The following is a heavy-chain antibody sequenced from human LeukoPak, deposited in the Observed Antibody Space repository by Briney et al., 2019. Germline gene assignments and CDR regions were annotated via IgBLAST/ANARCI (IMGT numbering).Heavy chain of an antibody. CDR2: IIPIFGTA. CDR1: GGTFSSYA. CDR3: AREYGEWEPHGAFDI. J-gene: IGHJ3*02. V-gene: IGHV1-69*01. D-gene: IGHD1-26*01. Sequence: SVKVSCKASGGTFSSYAISWVRQAPGQGLEWMGGIIPIFGTANYAQKFQGRVTITADESTSTAYMELSSLRSEDTAVYYCAREYGEWEPHGAFDIWGQGTMVTVSS.